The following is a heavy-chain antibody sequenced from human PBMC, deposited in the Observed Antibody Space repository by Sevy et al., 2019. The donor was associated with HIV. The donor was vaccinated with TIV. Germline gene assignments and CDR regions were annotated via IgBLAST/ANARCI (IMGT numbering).Heavy chain of an antibody. Sequence: SELSLTCTVSGGSITSLYWNWIQQPPGKGLEWFANTYYNGHINYNPSLKSRVTLSLDTSKNQFSLRLSSVTAADTAMYYCAGENAWGRGYSWGQGSLVTVSS. CDR1: GGSITSLY. CDR3: AGENAWGRGYS. V-gene: IGHV4-59*08. J-gene: IGHJ4*02. CDR2: TYYNGHI. D-gene: IGHD1-26*01.